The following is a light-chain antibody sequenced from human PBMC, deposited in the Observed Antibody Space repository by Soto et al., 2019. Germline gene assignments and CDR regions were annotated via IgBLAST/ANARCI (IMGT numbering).Light chain of an antibody. CDR2: EVF. CDR1: SSDVGGYNR. Sequence: QSALTQPPSASGSPGQPVSISCTGTSSDVGGYNRVSWYQHHPGKAPNHIIYEVFKRPSGVPYRFSGSKSGNTASLTVSGLQAEDESDYYCNSYAGNSWVFGGGTKVTVL. V-gene: IGLV2-8*01. J-gene: IGLJ3*02. CDR3: NSYAGNSWV.